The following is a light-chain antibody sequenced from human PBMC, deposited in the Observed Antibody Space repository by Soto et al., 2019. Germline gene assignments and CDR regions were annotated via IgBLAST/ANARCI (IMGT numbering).Light chain of an antibody. CDR3: QQYGSSPRT. Sequence: EIVLTQSPATLSLSPGERATLSCRGSQSVSSYLAWYQQKPGQAPRLVIYGASTRATGFPARFSGSGSGTEFTLTISSLQPEDFAVYFCQQYGSSPRTFGQGTKVDIK. V-gene: IGKV3-20*01. CDR1: QSVSSY. CDR2: GAS. J-gene: IGKJ1*01.